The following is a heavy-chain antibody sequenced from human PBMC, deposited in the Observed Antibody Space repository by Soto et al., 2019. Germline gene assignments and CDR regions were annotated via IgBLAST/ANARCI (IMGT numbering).Heavy chain of an antibody. CDR1: GFPFSNYA. Sequence: EVQLLESGGGLVQPGGSLRLSCAASGFPFSNYAMSWVRQAPGKGLQWVSAIRGGGVGTFYADFVEGRFTISRDNSLKTPYLQMSSLSSEDTAVYYCAKESAAAGSFDSWGQGALVTVSS. D-gene: IGHD6-13*01. CDR2: IRGGGVGT. J-gene: IGHJ4*02. CDR3: AKESAAAGSFDS. V-gene: IGHV3-23*01.